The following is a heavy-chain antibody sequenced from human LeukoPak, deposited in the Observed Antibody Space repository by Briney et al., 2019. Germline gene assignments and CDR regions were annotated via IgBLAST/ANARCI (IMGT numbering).Heavy chain of an antibody. CDR2: ISGSGGST. J-gene: IGHJ4*02. CDR3: TRLGTTVTISHFNS. Sequence: GGSLRLSCAASGFTFSSYAMSWVRQAPGKGLEWVSSISGSGGSTYYADSVKGRFSISRDNSKNTLYLQVNSLRADDTAVYYCTRLGTTVTISHFNSWGQGTLVTVSS. V-gene: IGHV3-23*01. CDR1: GFTFSSYA. D-gene: IGHD4-11*01.